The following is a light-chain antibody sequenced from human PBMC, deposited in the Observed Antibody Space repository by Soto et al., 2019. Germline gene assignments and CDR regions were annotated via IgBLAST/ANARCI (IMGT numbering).Light chain of an antibody. J-gene: IGLJ3*02. CDR3: LLYYGGDKFWV. CDR1: TGAVTSGYY. V-gene: IGLV7-43*01. Sequence: QTVVTQEPSLTVSPGGTVTLTCASSTGAVTSGYYPNWFQQKPGQAPRALIYSTINKHSCTPARFSGSLLGGKAALTLSGVQPEDEAEYYCLLYYGGDKFWVFGGGTKLTVL. CDR2: STI.